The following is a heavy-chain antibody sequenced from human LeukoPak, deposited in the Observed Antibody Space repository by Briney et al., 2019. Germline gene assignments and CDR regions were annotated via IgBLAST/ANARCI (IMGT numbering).Heavy chain of an antibody. CDR1: GGSISSGSYY. J-gene: IGHJ4*02. V-gene: IGHV4-61*02. CDR3: ARAHYQLLSLDY. CDR2: IYTSGST. Sequence: ASETLSLTCTVSGGSISSGSYYWSWIRQPAGTGLEWIGRIYTSGSTNYNPSLKSRVTISVDTSKNQFSLKLSSVIAADTAVYYCARAHYQLLSLDYWGQGTLVTVSS. D-gene: IGHD2-2*01.